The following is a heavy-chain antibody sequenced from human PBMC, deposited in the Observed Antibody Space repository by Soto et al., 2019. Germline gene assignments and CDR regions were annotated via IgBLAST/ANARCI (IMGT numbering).Heavy chain of an antibody. Sequence: PGGSLRLSCAASGFTFDDYTMHWVRQAPGKSLEWVSLISWDGGKTYYADSVKGRLTISRDNSKNSLHLQMNSLTTEDSASYYCAKDRAAVTGAYYYYAMDVWGQGTTVTVSS. V-gene: IGHV3-43*01. J-gene: IGHJ6*02. D-gene: IGHD6-19*01. CDR2: ISWDGGKT. CDR1: GFTFDDYT. CDR3: AKDRAAVTGAYYYYAMDV.